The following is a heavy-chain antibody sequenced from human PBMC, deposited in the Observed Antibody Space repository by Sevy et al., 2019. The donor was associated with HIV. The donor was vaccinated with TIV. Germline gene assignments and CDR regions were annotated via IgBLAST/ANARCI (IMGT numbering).Heavy chain of an antibody. V-gene: IGHV3-48*03. J-gene: IGHJ4*02. Sequence: GGSLRLSCLASGFTLSSYEMNWVRQAPGKGLEWVSYISNSGTSMYYSYSVKGRFTISRDNARNSLYLQMNSLRAEDTAVYYCARDLPPSATTVAHFDCWGQGTLVTVSS. CDR2: ISNSGTSM. CDR1: GFTLSSYE. D-gene: IGHD4-17*01. CDR3: ARDLPPSATTVAHFDC.